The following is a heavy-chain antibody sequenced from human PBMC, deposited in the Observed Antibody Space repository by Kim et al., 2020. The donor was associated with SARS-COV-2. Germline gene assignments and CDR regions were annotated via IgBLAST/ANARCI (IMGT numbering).Heavy chain of an antibody. Sequence: ASVKVSCKASGYTFTSYGISWVRQAPGQGLEWMGWISAYNGNTNYAQKLQGRVTMTTDTSTSTAYMELRSLRSDDTAVYYCARDWPYSSSQGYYFDYWGQGTLVTVSS. CDR2: ISAYNGNT. CDR1: GYTFTSYG. D-gene: IGHD6-6*01. J-gene: IGHJ4*02. CDR3: ARDWPYSSSQGYYFDY. V-gene: IGHV1-18*01.